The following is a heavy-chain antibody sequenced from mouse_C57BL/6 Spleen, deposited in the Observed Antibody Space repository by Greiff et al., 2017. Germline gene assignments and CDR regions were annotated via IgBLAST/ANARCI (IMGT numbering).Heavy chain of an antibody. CDR2: ISDGGSYT. CDR1: GFTFSSYA. J-gene: IGHJ2*01. D-gene: IGHD2-5*01. Sequence: DVQLVESGGGLVKPGGSLKLSCAASGFTFSSYAMSWVRQTPEKRLEWVATISDGGSYTYYPDNVKGRFTISRDNAKNNLYLQMSHLKSEDTAMYYCARDSNYYFDYWRQGTTLTVSS. CDR3: ARDSNYYFDY. V-gene: IGHV5-4*01.